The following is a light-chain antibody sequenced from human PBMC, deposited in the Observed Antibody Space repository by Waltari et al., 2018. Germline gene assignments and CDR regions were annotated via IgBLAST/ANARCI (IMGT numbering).Light chain of an antibody. V-gene: IGLV2-11*01. CDR3: CSYAGSYSKV. CDR2: DVS. CDR1: GSDLGGYNS. Sequence: QSALTQPRSVSGSPGQSVTLSCTGTGSDLGGYNSVSWYQQHPGKAPTLMIYDVSKRPSGVPDRFSGSKSGNTASLTISGLQPEDEADYYCCSYAGSYSKVFGGGTKLTVL. J-gene: IGLJ3*02.